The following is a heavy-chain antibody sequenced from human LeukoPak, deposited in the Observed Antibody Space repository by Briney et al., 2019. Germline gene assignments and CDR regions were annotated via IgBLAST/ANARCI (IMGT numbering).Heavy chain of an antibody. CDR3: ARATVVAAYFDY. Sequence: SGTLSLTCTVSGGSISSYYWSWIRQPPGKGLEWIGYIHYSGSTNYSPSLKSRVTISVDTSKNQFSLKLTSVTAADTAVYYCARATVVAAYFDYWGQGTLVTVSS. V-gene: IGHV4-59*01. D-gene: IGHD2-15*01. CDR2: IHYSGST. J-gene: IGHJ4*02. CDR1: GGSISSYY.